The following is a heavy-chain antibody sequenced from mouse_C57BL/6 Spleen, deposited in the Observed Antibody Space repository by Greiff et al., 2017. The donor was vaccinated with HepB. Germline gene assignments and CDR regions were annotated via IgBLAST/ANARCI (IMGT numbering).Heavy chain of an antibody. J-gene: IGHJ2*01. Sequence: VQLKESGPELVKPGASVKISCKASGYSFTDYNMNWVKQSNGKSLEWIGVINPNYGTTSYNQKFKGKATLTVDQSSSTAYMQLNSLTSEDSAVYYGARGEDYGYDGFDYWGQGTTLTVSS. V-gene: IGHV1-39*01. D-gene: IGHD2-2*01. CDR3: ARGEDYGYDGFDY. CDR1: GYSFTDYN. CDR2: INPNYGTT.